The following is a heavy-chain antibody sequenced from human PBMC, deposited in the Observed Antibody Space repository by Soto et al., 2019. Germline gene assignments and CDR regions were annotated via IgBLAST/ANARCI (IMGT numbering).Heavy chain of an antibody. D-gene: IGHD5-18*01. Sequence: QVQLVESGGGVVQPGRSLRLSCAASGFTFSSYGMHWVRQAPGKGLEWVAVIWYDGSNKYYADSVKGRFTISRDNSKNTLYLQMNSLRAEDTAVYYCARSLNVDTAMVDPFYYYYYGMDVW. J-gene: IGHJ6*01. CDR3: ARSLNVDTAMVDPFYYYYYGMDV. CDR1: GFTFSSYG. CDR2: IWYDGSNK. V-gene: IGHV3-33*01.